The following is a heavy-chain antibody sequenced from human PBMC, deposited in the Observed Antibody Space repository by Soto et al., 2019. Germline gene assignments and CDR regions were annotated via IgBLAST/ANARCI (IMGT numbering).Heavy chain of an antibody. D-gene: IGHD6-6*01. V-gene: IGHV4-34*01. Sequence: SETLSLTCAVYGGSFSGYDWSWIRQPPGKGLEWIGEINHSGSTNHNPSLKSRVTISVDTSKNQFSLKLSSVTAADTAVYYCARQSQLSLPRFDPWGQGTLVTVSS. CDR3: ARQSQLSLPRFDP. CDR2: INHSGST. CDR1: GGSFSGYD. J-gene: IGHJ5*02.